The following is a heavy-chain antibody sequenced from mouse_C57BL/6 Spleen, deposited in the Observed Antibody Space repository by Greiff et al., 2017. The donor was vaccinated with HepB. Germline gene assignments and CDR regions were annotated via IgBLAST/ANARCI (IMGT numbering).Heavy chain of an antibody. Sequence: VQLQQPGAELVKPGASVKMSCKASGYTFTSYWITWVKQRPGHGLEWIGDIYPGSGSTNYNEKFKSKATLTVDTSSSTAYMQLSSLTSEDSAVYYCARVWPRRAMDYWGQVTSVTVSS. D-gene: IGHD2-12*01. CDR2: IYPGSGST. CDR1: GYTFTSYW. CDR3: ARVWPRRAMDY. J-gene: IGHJ4*01. V-gene: IGHV1-55*01.